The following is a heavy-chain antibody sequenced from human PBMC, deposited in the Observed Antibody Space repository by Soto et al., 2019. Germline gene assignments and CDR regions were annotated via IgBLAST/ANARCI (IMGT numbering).Heavy chain of an antibody. D-gene: IGHD3-22*01. CDR2: INAGNGNT. J-gene: IGHJ6*03. CDR3: ARDYYVSDYYYYYMDV. CDR1: GYTFTSYA. V-gene: IGHV1-3*01. Sequence: ASVKVSCKASGYTFTSYAMHWVRQAPGQRLEWMGWINAGNGNTKYSQKFQGRVTITRDTSASTAYMELSSLRSEDTAVYYCARDYYVSDYYYYYMDVWGKGTTVTVSS.